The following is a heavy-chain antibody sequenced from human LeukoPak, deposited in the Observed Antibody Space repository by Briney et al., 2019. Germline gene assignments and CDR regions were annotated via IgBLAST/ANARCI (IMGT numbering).Heavy chain of an antibody. CDR1: GGSITTVNYF. V-gene: IGHV4-39*01. CDR2: IYYSGST. Sequence: PSETLSLTCTVSGGSITTVNYFWGWIRQPPGKGLEWIGSIYYSGSTYYNPSLKSRVIISVDTSKNQFSLKLSSVTAADTAVYYCAKVEEGWFDPWGQGTLVTVSS. CDR3: AKVEEGWFDP. J-gene: IGHJ5*02.